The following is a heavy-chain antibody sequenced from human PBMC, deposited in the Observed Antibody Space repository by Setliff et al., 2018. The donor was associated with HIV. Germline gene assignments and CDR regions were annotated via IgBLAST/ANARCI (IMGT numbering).Heavy chain of an antibody. CDR2: MTIIGTP. CDR3: ARVVLAPGPPYFDY. Sequence: SVKVSCKAPGGTFSTYGITWVRQAPGQGLEWMGMTIIGTPNYAQEFQGRVTITTDEAANTAYTQLRNLKFGDTATYYCARVVLAPGPPYFDYWGQGTLVTVSS. CDR1: GGTFSTYG. J-gene: IGHJ4*02. D-gene: IGHD3-16*01. V-gene: IGHV1-69*05.